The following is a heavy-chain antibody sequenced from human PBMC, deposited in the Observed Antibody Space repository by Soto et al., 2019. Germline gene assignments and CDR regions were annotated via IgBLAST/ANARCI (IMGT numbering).Heavy chain of an antibody. CDR3: ARVRFGEWGYAMDV. Sequence: QVQLVESGGGLVKPGGSLRLSCAASGLTFSDCYMNWIRQAPGKGLEWVSYISSSGSSINYAGSVKGRFTISRDNAKNSLYLQMNSLGAEDTAMYYCARVRFGEWGYAMDVWGQGTTVIVSS. J-gene: IGHJ6*02. V-gene: IGHV3-11*01. CDR1: GLTFSDCY. CDR2: ISSSGSSI. D-gene: IGHD3-10*01.